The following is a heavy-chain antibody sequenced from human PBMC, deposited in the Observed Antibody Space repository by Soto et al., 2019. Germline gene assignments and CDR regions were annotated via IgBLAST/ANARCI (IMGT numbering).Heavy chain of an antibody. J-gene: IGHJ6*03. CDR2: INSDGRST. V-gene: IGHV3-74*01. CDR3: ARGAGGYYYMDV. D-gene: IGHD3-10*01. Sequence: GGSLRLSCAASGFTFSSFWMHWVRQAPGKGLVWVSRINSDGRSTNYADSVKGRFTISRDNGKNTVYLQMNSLRVEDTAVYYCARGAGGYYYMDVWGKGTTVTVSS. CDR1: GFTFSSFW.